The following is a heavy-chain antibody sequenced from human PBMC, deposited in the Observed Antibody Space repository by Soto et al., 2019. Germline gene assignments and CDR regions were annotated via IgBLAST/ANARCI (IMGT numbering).Heavy chain of an antibody. CDR3: AKESGGYDSSTRYGLDV. D-gene: IGHD6-25*01. V-gene: IGHV4-31*03. CDR1: GGSINTVGYY. Sequence: SETLSLTCSVSGGSINTVGYYWTWIRQQPGKGLEWIGYIYYSGSRDYNPSLKSRVSMSVDASKNQFSLNLTSVTAADTAVYYCAKESGGYDSSTRYGLDVWGQGTTVTVSS. J-gene: IGHJ6*02. CDR2: IYYSGSR.